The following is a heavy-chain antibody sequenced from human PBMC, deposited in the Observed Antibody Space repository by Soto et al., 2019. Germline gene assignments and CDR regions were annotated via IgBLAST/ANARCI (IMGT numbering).Heavy chain of an antibody. V-gene: IGHV3-7*01. D-gene: IGHD2-15*01. J-gene: IGHJ4*02. CDR2: IKQDGSEK. CDR1: GFTLSSYG. Sequence: PGGSLRLSCAASGFTLSSYGMHWVRQAPGKGLEWVANIKQDGSEKYYVDSVKGRFTISRDNAKNSLYLQMNSLRAEDTAVYYCARSPVAATDYWGQGTLVTVSS. CDR3: ARSPVAATDY.